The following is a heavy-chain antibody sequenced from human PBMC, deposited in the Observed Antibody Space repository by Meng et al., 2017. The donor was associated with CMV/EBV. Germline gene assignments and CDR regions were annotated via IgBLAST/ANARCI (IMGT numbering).Heavy chain of an antibody. CDR1: GFTFSSYD. CDR3: ARLYSVTYYYYYGMDV. Sequence: GESLKISCAASGFTFSSYDMHWVRQATGKGLEWVSAIGTAGDTYYPGSVKGRFTISRENAKNSLYLQMNSLRAGDTAVYYCARLYSVTYYYYYGMDVWGQGTTVTVSS. CDR2: IGTAGDT. J-gene: IGHJ6*02. V-gene: IGHV3-13*01. D-gene: IGHD4-23*01.